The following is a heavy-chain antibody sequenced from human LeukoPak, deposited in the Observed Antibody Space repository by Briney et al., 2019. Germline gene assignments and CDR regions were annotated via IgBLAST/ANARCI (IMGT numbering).Heavy chain of an antibody. J-gene: IGHJ5*02. D-gene: IGHD6-13*01. CDR3: ARRPIAAGNNWFDP. CDR2: IYYTGTT. Sequence: PSETLSLTCTVSGGSISSAAYYWGWVRQPPRKGLDWIGSIYYTGTTYYSPSLQTRATLSFDTSKNQFSLKLTSVTAADTAVYFCARRPIAAGNNWFDPWGQGTLVTVSS. CDR1: GGSISSAAYY. V-gene: IGHV4-39*01.